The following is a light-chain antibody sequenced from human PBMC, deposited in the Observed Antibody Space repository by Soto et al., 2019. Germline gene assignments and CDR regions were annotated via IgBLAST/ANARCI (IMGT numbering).Light chain of an antibody. CDR1: SSNMGTNT. CDR2: SVN. CDR3: AAWDGSLNHIL. V-gene: IGLV1-44*01. J-gene: IGLJ2*01. Sequence: QLVLTQPPSASGTPGQRVTISCSGSSSNMGTNTVNWYQHLPGTAPKLLIYSVNQRPSGVPDRFSGSKSGTSASLAITGLQSEDEADYYCAAWDGSLNHILFGGGTKLTVL.